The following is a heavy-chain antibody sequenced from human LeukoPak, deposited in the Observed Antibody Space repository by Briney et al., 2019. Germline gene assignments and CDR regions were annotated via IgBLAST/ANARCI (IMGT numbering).Heavy chain of an antibody. CDR2: ISRTSTYI. CDR3: ARDSRKAGYYSEF. D-gene: IGHD3-22*01. V-gene: IGHV3-21*01. CDR1: GFTFSNYW. Sequence: GGSLRLSCTASGFTFSNYWMGWVRQAPGKGLECVAYISRTSTYIYYEDSVKGRFTISRDNAKNLVHLQMNSLRAEDTAVYFCARDSRKAGYYSEFWGQGTVVTVSS. J-gene: IGHJ4*02.